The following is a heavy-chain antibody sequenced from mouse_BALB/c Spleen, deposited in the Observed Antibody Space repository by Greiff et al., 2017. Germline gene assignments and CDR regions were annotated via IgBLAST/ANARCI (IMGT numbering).Heavy chain of an antibody. D-gene: IGHD2-4*01. CDR1: GFTFSSFG. V-gene: IGHV5-17*02. Sequence: DVKLVESGGGLVQPGGSRKLSCAASGFTFSSFGMHWVRQAPEKGLEWVAYISSGSSTIYYADTVKGRFTISRDNPKNTLFLQMTSLRSEDTAMYYCARSEITGFDYWGQGTTLTVSS. J-gene: IGHJ2*01. CDR3: ARSEITGFDY. CDR2: ISSGSSTI.